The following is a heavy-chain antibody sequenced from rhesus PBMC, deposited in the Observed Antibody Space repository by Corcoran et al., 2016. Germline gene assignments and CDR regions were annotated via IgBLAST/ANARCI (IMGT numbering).Heavy chain of an antibody. V-gene: IGHV4-122*02. CDR3: AREAVTTMAFDY. CDR2: ITYSGST. CDR1: GGSISSGYYY. D-gene: IGHD4-23*01. J-gene: IGHJ4*01. Sequence: QVQLQESGPGLVKPSETLSLTCAVSGGSISSGYYYWSWIRQPPGKGLEWIGYITYSGSTSDNPPLKSQVTISRYASKNQFSLKLSAVTAANPAVYYCAREAVTTMAFDYWGQGVLVTVSS.